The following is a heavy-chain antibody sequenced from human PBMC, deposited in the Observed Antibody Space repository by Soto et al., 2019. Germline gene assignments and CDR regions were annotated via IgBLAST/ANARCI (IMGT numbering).Heavy chain of an antibody. D-gene: IGHD1-26*01. CDR3: ARDFGEVGATAVYDI. J-gene: IGHJ3*02. Sequence: GGSLRLSCAASGFSFSLYWVHWVRQAPGKGLVWVSRINGDGSDTSYGDSVKGRFTTSRDNAKNTLYLHMNSLGAEDTAVYYCARDFGEVGATAVYDIWGQGTMVTVSS. CDR1: GFSFSLYW. V-gene: IGHV3-74*01. CDR2: INGDGSDT.